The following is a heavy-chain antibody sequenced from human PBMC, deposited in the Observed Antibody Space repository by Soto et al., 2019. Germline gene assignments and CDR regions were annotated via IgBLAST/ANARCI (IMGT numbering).Heavy chain of an antibody. Sequence: QVQLQESGPGLVKPSETLSLTCTVSSDSITNYYWSWIRQSPGKGLEWIGYIHDSGRSNYNPSLKSLVKISVDTSKKQFPLKLNSVTAADTAVYYCARVGGTRGWYWGQGTLVTVSS. D-gene: IGHD2-15*01. CDR3: ARVGGTRGWY. CDR2: IHDSGRS. CDR1: SDSITNYY. V-gene: IGHV4-59*01. J-gene: IGHJ4*02.